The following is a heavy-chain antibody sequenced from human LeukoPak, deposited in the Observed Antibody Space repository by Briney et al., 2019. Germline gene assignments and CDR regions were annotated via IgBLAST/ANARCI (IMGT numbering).Heavy chain of an antibody. V-gene: IGHV4-31*11. Sequence: SETLSLTCAVYGGSFSGYYWSWIRQHPGKGLEWIGYIYYSGSTYYNPSLKSRVTISVDTSKNQFSLKLSSVTAADTAVYYCAREEGTMVRGVIITYGMDVWGQGTTVTVSS. CDR3: AREEGTMVRGVIITYGMDV. CDR1: GGSFSGYY. CDR2: IYYSGST. D-gene: IGHD3-10*01. J-gene: IGHJ6*02.